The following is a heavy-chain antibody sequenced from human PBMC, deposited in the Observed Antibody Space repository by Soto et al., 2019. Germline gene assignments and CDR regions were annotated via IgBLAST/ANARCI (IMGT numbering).Heavy chain of an antibody. D-gene: IGHD2-15*01. CDR2: ISYDGSNK. CDR3: ASKALGGPGGFDP. Sequence: GGSLRLSCAASGFTFSSYGMHWVRQAPGKGLEWVAVISYDGSNKYYADSVKGRFTTSRDNSKNTLYLQMSSLRSEDTAVYYCASKALGGPGGFDPWGQGTLVTVSS. CDR1: GFTFSSYG. J-gene: IGHJ5*02. V-gene: IGHV3-30*03.